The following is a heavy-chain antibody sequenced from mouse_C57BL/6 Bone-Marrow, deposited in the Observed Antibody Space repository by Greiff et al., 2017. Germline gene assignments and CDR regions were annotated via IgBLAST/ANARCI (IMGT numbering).Heavy chain of an antibody. D-gene: IGHD1-1*01. J-gene: IGHJ2*01. CDR1: GFTFSSYT. CDR2: ISGGGGNT. V-gene: IGHV5-9*01. CDR3: ASSYYYGSSYYFDY. Sequence: EVKLVESGGGLVKPGGSLKLSCAASGFTFSSYTMSWVRQTPEKRLEWVATISGGGGNTYYPDSVKGRFTISRDNAKNTLYLQMSSLRSEDTASYYCASSYYYGSSYYFDYWGQGTTLTVSS.